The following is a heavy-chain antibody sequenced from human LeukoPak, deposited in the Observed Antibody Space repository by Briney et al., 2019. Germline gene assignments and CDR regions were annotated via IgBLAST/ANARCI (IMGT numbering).Heavy chain of an antibody. CDR3: ARDKVRVGVGAFDY. D-gene: IGHD3-3*01. Sequence: TGGSLRLSCAASGFTFNYYSMNWVRQAPGKGLEWVSYISSDSDTVFYADSVMGRFTISRDNGQNSLYLQMNSLRAEDTAVYFCARDKVRVGVGAFDYWGQGTLVTVSS. J-gene: IGHJ4*02. V-gene: IGHV3-48*01. CDR1: GFTFNYYS. CDR2: ISSDSDTV.